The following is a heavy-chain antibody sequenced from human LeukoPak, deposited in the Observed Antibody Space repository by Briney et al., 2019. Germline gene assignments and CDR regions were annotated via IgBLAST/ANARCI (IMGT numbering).Heavy chain of an antibody. CDR2: ISSSSSYI. J-gene: IGHJ4*02. CDR3: ARDGLYSSSWDLDY. CDR1: GFTFSSYS. V-gene: IGHV3-21*01. D-gene: IGHD6-6*01. Sequence: VGSLRLFCAASGFTFSSYSMNWVRQAPGKGLEWVSSISSSSSYIYYADSVKGRFTISRDNAKNSLYLQMNSLRAEDTAVYYCARDGLYSSSWDLDYWGQGTLVTVSS.